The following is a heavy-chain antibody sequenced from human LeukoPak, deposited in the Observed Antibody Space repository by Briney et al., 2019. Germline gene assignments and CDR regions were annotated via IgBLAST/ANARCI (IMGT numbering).Heavy chain of an antibody. CDR1: GFTFSSYS. V-gene: IGHV3-21*01. D-gene: IGHD3-3*01. J-gene: IGHJ5*02. Sequence: GGSLRLSCAASGFTFSSYSMNWVRQAPGKGLEWVSSISSSSSYIYYADSVKGRFTISRDNAKNSLYLQMNSLRAEDTAVYYRARDGKNVDYDFWSGYPNWFDPWGQGTLVTVSS. CDR3: ARDGKNVDYDFWSGYPNWFDP. CDR2: ISSSSSYI.